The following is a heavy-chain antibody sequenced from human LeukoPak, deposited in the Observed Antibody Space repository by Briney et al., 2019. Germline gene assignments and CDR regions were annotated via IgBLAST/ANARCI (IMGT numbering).Heavy chain of an antibody. D-gene: IGHD3-3*01. CDR3: ARVPYNTIFGVVISFDI. CDR2: IYYSGST. CDR1: GGSISSYY. V-gene: IGHV4-59*01. Sequence: SETPSLTCTVSGGSISSYYWSWIRQPPGKGLEWIGYIYYSGSTNYNPSLKSRVTISVDTSKNQFSLKLSSVTAADTAVYYCARVPYNTIFGVVISFDIWGQGTMVTVSS. J-gene: IGHJ3*02.